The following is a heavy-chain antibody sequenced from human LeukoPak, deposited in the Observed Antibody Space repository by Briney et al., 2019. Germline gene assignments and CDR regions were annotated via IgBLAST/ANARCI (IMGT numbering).Heavy chain of an antibody. V-gene: IGHV3-7*01. D-gene: IGHD2-21*02. CDR2: IQEEGKKE. J-gene: IGHJ4*02. Sequence: GGSLRLSCEASGFTFTKFWMSWVRQAPGKGLEWVANIQEEGKKENYVDSVRGRFTISRDNAKNSIYLQMNSLRVEDTAVYYCAKDIVGGGDDYWGQGTLVIVSS. CDR3: AKDIVGGGDDY. CDR1: GFTFTKFW.